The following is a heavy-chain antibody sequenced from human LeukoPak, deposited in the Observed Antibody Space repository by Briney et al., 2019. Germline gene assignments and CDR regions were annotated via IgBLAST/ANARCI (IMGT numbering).Heavy chain of an antibody. Sequence: GRSLRLSCAASGFTFSSYGMHWVRQAPGKGLEWVAVISYDGSNKYYADSVKGRFTISRDNSKNTLYLQMNSLRAEDTAVYYCSGDYGDYGSFDYWGQGTLVTVSS. CDR1: GFTFSSYG. V-gene: IGHV3-30*03. D-gene: IGHD4-17*01. J-gene: IGHJ4*02. CDR3: SGDYGDYGSFDY. CDR2: ISYDGSNK.